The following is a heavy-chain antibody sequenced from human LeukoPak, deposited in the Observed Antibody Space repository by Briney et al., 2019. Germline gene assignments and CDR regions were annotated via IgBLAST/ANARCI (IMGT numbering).Heavy chain of an antibody. V-gene: IGHV4-59*01. CDR3: ARVRCDFCSGYYVGDAFDI. Sequence: SETLSLTCTVSGGSISGYYWSWIRQPPGKGLEWIGYIYDSGSTNYNPSLKTRVTISVDTSKNQFSLKLSSVTAADSAGYYCARVRCDFCSGYYVGDAFDIRGQGTMVTVSS. CDR2: IYDSGST. J-gene: IGHJ3*02. D-gene: IGHD3-3*01. CDR1: GGSISGYY.